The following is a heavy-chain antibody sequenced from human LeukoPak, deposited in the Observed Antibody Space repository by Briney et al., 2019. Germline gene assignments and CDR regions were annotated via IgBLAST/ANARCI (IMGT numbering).Heavy chain of an antibody. CDR2: ISGSGGST. Sequence: GGSLRLSCAASGFTFSSYAMSWVRQAPGKGLEWVSAISGSGGSTYYADSVKGRFTISRDNSKSTLYLQMNSLRAEDTAVYYCAKAVWFGELFGPVDYWGQGTLVTVSS. D-gene: IGHD3-10*01. CDR1: GFTFSSYA. V-gene: IGHV3-23*01. CDR3: AKAVWFGELFGPVDY. J-gene: IGHJ4*02.